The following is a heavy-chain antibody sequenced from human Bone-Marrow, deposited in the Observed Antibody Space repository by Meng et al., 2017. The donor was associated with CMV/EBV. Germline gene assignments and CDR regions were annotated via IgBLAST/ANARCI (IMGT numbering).Heavy chain of an antibody. CDR1: GGSFSGYY. V-gene: IGHV4-34*01. CDR2: INHSGST. J-gene: IGHJ4*02. D-gene: IGHD2-2*01. CDR3: ARLYCSSTSCYAATLDY. Sequence: SEPLSLTCAVYGGSFSGYYWSWIRQPPGKGLEWIGEINHSGSTNYNPSLKSRVTISVDTSKNQFSLKLSSVTAADTAVYYCARLYCSSTSCYAATLDYWGQGTLVTVSS.